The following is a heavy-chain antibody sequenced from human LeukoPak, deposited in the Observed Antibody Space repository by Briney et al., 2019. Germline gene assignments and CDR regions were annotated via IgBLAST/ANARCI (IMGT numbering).Heavy chain of an antibody. Sequence: SQTLSLTCTVSGGSISSGSYYWSWIRQPAGKGLEWIGRIYTSGSTNYNPSLKSRVTISVDTSKNQFSLKLSSVTAADTAVYYCARDHGSGSYYGQFDPWGQGTLVTVSS. CDR3: ARDHGSGSYYGQFDP. V-gene: IGHV4-61*02. CDR1: GGSISSGSYY. CDR2: IYTSGST. J-gene: IGHJ5*02. D-gene: IGHD3-10*01.